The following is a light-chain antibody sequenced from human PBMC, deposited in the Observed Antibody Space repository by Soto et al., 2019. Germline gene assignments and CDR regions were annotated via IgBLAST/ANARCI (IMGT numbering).Light chain of an antibody. CDR2: EVN. CDR3: CSYAATFSV. V-gene: IGLV2-14*01. Sequence: QSVLTQPASVSGSPGQSITISCTGTSSDIGGSDFVSWYQQHPGKAPKLVMSEVNNRPSGVSSRFSGSKSGNTASLTISGLQAEDEADYYCCSYAATFSVFGGGTKLTVL. J-gene: IGLJ3*02. CDR1: SSDIGGSDF.